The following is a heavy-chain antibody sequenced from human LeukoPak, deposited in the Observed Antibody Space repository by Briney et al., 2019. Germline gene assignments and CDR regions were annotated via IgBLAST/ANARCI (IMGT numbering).Heavy chain of an antibody. Sequence: GGSLRLSCAASGLTFSIAWMNWVRRAPGKGLEWVGRVKSIIDGGTADYATPVSGRFTISRDDSKSTLYLHMNSLKTEDTGVYYCTTGEWELLGALDSWGQGALVTVSS. CDR3: TTGEWELLGALDS. CDR2: VKSIIDGGTA. CDR1: GLTFSIAW. J-gene: IGHJ5*01. D-gene: IGHD1-26*01. V-gene: IGHV3-15*01.